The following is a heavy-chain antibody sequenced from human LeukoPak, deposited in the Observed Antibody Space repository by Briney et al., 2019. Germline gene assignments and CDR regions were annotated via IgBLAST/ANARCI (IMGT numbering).Heavy chain of an antibody. CDR1: GGSISSYY. CDR2: IYYSGST. D-gene: IGHD4-23*01. Sequence: PSETLFLTCTVSGGSISSYYWSWIRQPPGKGLEWIGYIYYSGSTNYNPSLKSRVTISVDTSKNQFSLKLSSVTAADTAVYYCARFGDFYGGNPNLDYWGQGTLVTVSS. J-gene: IGHJ4*02. V-gene: IGHV4-59*01. CDR3: ARFGDFYGGNPNLDY.